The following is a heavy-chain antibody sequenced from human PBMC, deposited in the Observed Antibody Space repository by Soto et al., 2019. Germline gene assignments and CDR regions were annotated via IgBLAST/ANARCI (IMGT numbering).Heavy chain of an antibody. D-gene: IGHD6-25*01. J-gene: IGHJ4*02. V-gene: IGHV1-8*01. Sequence: ASVKVSCKASGYTFITYVISWVRQAAGQGLEWMGWMNPNNGNAGYAQKFQGRVTMTRNTSISTAYMELSSLRFDDTAVYFCASRKERSGPNYFDSRGQGSLVTVSS. CDR1: GYTFITYV. CDR2: MNPNNGNA. CDR3: ASRKERSGPNYFDS.